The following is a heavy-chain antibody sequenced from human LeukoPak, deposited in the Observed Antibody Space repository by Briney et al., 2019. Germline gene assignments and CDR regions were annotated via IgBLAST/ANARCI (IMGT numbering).Heavy chain of an antibody. Sequence: SETLSLTCTVSGGSISSYYWSWIRQPPGKGLEWIGYIYYSGSTNYNPSLKSRVTISVDTSKNQFSLKLSSVTAEDTAVYYCASVIAVAGVYYFDYWGQGTLVTVSS. J-gene: IGHJ4*02. CDR2: IYYSGST. V-gene: IGHV4-59*12. CDR3: ASVIAVAGVYYFDY. D-gene: IGHD6-19*01. CDR1: GGSISSYY.